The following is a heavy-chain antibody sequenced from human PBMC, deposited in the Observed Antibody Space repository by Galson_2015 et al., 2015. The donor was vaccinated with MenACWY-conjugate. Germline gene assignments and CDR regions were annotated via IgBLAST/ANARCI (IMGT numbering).Heavy chain of an antibody. CDR3: AKEKSIKRWQHGSFVY. Sequence: SLRLSCAASGFTFSSYAMSWVRQAPGKGLEWVSTISGSGGTTYYADSVKGRFTISRDNSKNTLYLQMNSLRAEDTAVYYCAKEKSIKRWQHGSFVYWGQGTLVTVSS. D-gene: IGHD5-24*01. CDR2: ISGSGGTT. CDR1: GFTFSSYA. V-gene: IGHV3-23*01. J-gene: IGHJ4*02.